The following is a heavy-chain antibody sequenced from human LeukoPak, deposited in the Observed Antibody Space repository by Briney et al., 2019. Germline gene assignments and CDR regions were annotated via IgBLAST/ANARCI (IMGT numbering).Heavy chain of an antibody. V-gene: IGHV3-48*04. CDR3: ARESLGYCSGSTCYYFFMDF. D-gene: IGHD2-15*01. CDR2: ISGSSSTI. J-gene: IGHJ6*03. CDR1: GFTFSSYS. Sequence: GSLRLSCAPSGFTFSSYSMNWVRQAPGKGLEWLSYISGSSSTIYYADSVKGRFTISRDNAKNSLYLQMNSLRAEDTAVYFCARESLGYCSGSTCYYFFMDFWVKGTTVTVSS.